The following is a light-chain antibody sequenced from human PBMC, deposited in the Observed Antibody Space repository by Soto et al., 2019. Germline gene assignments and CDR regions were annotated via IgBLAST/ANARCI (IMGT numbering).Light chain of an antibody. CDR3: QQANSFPLT. CDR2: GAS. Sequence: DIRMTQSPFSLSASLGDRVTITCRTSQSISSDLNWYQQKTGRAPKLLIYGASTLQSGVPSRFSGSGSGTEFNLTISSLQPEDFATYYCQQANSFPLTFGGGTKVDIK. CDR1: QSISSD. J-gene: IGKJ4*01. V-gene: IGKV1-39*01.